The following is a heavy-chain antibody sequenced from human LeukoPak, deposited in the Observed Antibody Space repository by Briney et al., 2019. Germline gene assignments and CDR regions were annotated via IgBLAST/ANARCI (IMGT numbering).Heavy chain of an antibody. CDR1: GFSVSNNY. D-gene: IGHD2-15*01. V-gene: IGHV3-66*01. CDR3: ASDSYSPEYFQH. J-gene: IGHJ1*01. CDR2: IYSGGST. Sequence: GGSLRLSCAASGFSVSNNYMSWVRRAPGKGLEWVSVIYSGGSTFYADSVKGRFTISRDNSKNTLYLQMNSLRDEDTAVYYCASDSYSPEYFQHWGQGTLVTVSS.